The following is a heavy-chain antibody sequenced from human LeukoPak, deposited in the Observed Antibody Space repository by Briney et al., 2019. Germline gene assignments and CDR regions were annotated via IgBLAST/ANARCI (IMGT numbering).Heavy chain of an antibody. CDR3: AHRRKLNRSSTSYYVFY. CDR1: GFSLSTSGVG. Sequence: SGPTLVKPTQTLTLTCTFSGFSLSTSGVGVGWIRQPPGKALEWLALIYWDDDKRYSPSLKSRLTITKDTSKNQVVLTMTNMDPVDTATYYSAHRRKLNRSSTSYYVFYWGQGTLVTVSS. CDR2: IYWDDDK. J-gene: IGHJ4*02. D-gene: IGHD2-2*01. V-gene: IGHV2-5*02.